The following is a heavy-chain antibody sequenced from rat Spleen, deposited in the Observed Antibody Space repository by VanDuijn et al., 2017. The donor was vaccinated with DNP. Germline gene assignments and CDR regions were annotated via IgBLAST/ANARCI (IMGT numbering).Heavy chain of an antibody. J-gene: IGHJ2*01. D-gene: IGHD1-11*01. Sequence: EVQLQESGPGLVKPSQSLSLSCSVTGYSITSYYWGWIRKFPGNKMEWIGHISYSGTTTYSPSLKSRISITRDTSKNQFFLQLNSVTTEDTATYYCARYTTGVDYWGQGVMVTVSS. V-gene: IGHV3-1*01. CDR3: ARYTTGVDY. CDR1: GYSITSYY. CDR2: ISYSGTT.